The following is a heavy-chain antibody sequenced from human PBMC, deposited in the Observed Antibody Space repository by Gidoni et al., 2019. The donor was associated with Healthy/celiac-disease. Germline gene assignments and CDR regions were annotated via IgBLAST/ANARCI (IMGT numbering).Heavy chain of an antibody. CDR1: GFTFSSYW. D-gene: IGHD3-10*01. CDR2: IKQDGNEK. V-gene: IGHV3-7*01. J-gene: IGHJ4*02. CDR3: ARLYGSGVDY. Sequence: EVQLVESGGGLVQPGGSLRLYCAASGFTFSSYWMSWFRQAPGKGLGCVANIKQDGNEKYYVDSVKGRFTISRDNAKNSLYLQMNSLGAEDTAVYYCARLYGSGVDYWGQGTLVTVSS.